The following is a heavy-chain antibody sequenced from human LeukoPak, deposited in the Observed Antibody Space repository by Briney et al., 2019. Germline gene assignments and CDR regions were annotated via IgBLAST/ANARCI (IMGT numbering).Heavy chain of an antibody. CDR2: FDPEDGET. D-gene: IGHD3-22*01. CDR3: ATRYYYDSSGYYGFGY. CDR1: GYTLTELS. V-gene: IGHV1-24*01. Sequence: ASVKVSCKVSGYTLTELSMHWVRQAPGKGLEWMGGFDPEDGETIYAQKFQGRVTMTEDTSTDTAYMELSSLRSEDTAVYYCATRYYYDSSGYYGFGYWRQGTLVTVSS. J-gene: IGHJ4*02.